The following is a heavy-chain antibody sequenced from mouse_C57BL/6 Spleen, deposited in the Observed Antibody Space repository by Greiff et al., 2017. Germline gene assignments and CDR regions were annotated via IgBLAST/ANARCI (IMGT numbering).Heavy chain of an antibody. CDR2: IDPNSGGT. Sequence: QVQLQQPGAELVKPGASVKLSCKASGYTFTSYWMHWVKQRPGRGLEWIGRIDPNSGGTKYNEKFKSKATLTVDKPSSTAYMQRSSLTSADAAVYYCSRASDYSDYADYWGQGTTLTVSS. V-gene: IGHV1-72*01. J-gene: IGHJ2*01. D-gene: IGHD2-12*01. CDR3: SRASDYSDYADY. CDR1: GYTFTSYW.